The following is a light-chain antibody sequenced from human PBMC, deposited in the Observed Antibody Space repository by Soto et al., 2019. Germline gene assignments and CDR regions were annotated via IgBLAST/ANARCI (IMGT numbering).Light chain of an antibody. Sequence: EIVLTQSPGTLSLSPGERATLSCRVSQSVSSSYLAWYQQNPGQAPRLLIDGASSRSTGILDRFSGSGSGTDFTLTKSTLDPEAFAVYYCQQYCSSPMYTFGQGTKLESK. V-gene: IGKV3-20*01. J-gene: IGKJ2*01. CDR2: GAS. CDR1: QSVSSSY. CDR3: QQYCSSPMYT.